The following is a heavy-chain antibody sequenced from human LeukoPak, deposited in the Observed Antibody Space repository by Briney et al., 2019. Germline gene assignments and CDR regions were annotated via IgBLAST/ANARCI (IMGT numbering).Heavy chain of an antibody. D-gene: IGHD3-22*01. CDR2: IRTSGSTK. J-gene: IGHJ3*02. CDR1: GLTFSSYE. Sequence: PGGSLRHSCAASGLTFSSYEMNSVRQAPGKGLEWVSYIRTSGSTKYYTNSVKGRFTISRDNAKNSLYLQMNSLRAEDTAVYYCAREGVGYNGSSGPGDVFDIWGQGTMVTASS. V-gene: IGHV3-48*03. CDR3: AREGVGYNGSSGPGDVFDI.